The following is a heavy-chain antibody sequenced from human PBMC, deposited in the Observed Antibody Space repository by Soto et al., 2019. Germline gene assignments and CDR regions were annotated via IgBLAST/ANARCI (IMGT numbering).Heavy chain of an antibody. J-gene: IGHJ4*02. D-gene: IGHD3-22*01. V-gene: IGHV3-30-3*01. CDR3: AREGSSGFYPHALDY. Sequence: QVQLVESGGGVVQPGRSLRLSCAASGFTFSSYAMHWVRQAPGKGLEWVAVISYDGSNKYYADSVKGRFTISRDNSKNPLYLQMNSLRAEDTAVYYCAREGSSGFYPHALDYCGQGTLVTVSS. CDR1: GFTFSSYA. CDR2: ISYDGSNK.